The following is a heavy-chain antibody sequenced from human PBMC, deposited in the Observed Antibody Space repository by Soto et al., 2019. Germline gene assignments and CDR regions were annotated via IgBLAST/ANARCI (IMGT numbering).Heavy chain of an antibody. CDR1: VFTFSMYG. J-gene: IGHJ4*02. V-gene: IGHV3-30*18. Sequence: PGGSLRLSCAASVFTFSMYGMHWVRQAPGKGLEWVAVISYDGSNKYYADSVKGRLTLARDNSKNTLYLPLNSLRAEDTAVYYCAKDSHRFTFISGYYQNFDYWGQGTLVTVS. CDR3: AKDSHRFTFISGYYQNFDY. CDR2: ISYDGSNK. D-gene: IGHD3-22*01.